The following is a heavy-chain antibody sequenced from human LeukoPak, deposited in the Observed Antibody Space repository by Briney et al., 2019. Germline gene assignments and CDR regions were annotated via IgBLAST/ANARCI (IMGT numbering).Heavy chain of an antibody. V-gene: IGHV1-3*03. CDR3: ARVMMITFGGVIAQYYFDY. D-gene: IGHD3-16*02. CDR2: INVVNGYT. CDR1: GYTFTSYA. J-gene: IGHJ4*02. Sequence: APVKVSCKASGYTFTSYALHWVRQSPGQRLEWMGWINVVNGYTKYSQEFQGRVTITRDTSASTVYMELSSLRSEDTAVYYCARVMMITFGGVIAQYYFDYWGQGTLVTVSS.